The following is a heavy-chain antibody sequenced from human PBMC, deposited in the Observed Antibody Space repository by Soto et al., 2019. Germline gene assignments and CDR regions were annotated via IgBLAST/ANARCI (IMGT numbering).Heavy chain of an antibody. J-gene: IGHJ5*02. Sequence: SETLSRTCTVSGGSISSSSYYWGWIREAAGKGLEWIGSIYYSGSNYYNPSLKSRVTISVDTSKNKLALKLTSMTAADTAVYYCSRDMHTGFTHYFEPWGQGTMVTVSS. CDR2: IYYSGSN. V-gene: IGHV4-39*06. CDR3: SRDMHTGFTHYFEP. CDR1: GGSISSSSYY. D-gene: IGHD5-12*01.